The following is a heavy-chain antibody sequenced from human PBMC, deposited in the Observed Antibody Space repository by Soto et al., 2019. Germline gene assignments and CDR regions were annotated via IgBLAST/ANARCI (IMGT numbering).Heavy chain of an antibody. V-gene: IGHV3-11*06. D-gene: IGHD2-2*02. CDR2: ISTSSTYT. Sequence: GGSLRLSCVASGFTFSDYYMAWIRQAPGKGLEWVSDISTSSTYTNYADSVKGRFTISRDNAKNSLFLQMNSLRAEDTAVYYCARFYCSGATCYNNFDCWGQGTLVTVSS. CDR3: ARFYCSGATCYNNFDC. J-gene: IGHJ4*02. CDR1: GFTFSDYY.